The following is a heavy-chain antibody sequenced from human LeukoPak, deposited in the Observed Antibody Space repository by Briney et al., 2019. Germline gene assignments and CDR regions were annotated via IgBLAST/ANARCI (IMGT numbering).Heavy chain of an antibody. J-gene: IGHJ4*02. D-gene: IGHD3-3*01. CDR3: ARYDGYDLRY. CDR2: INEGGSEK. Sequence: GGSLRLSCAASGFIFTNYWMSWVRQAPGKGLEWVAKINEGGSEKHSVDSVKGRFTISRDNAKNSPYLEMNGLRAEDTAVYYCARYDGYDLRYWGQGTLVTVSS. V-gene: IGHV3-7*01. CDR1: GFIFTNYW.